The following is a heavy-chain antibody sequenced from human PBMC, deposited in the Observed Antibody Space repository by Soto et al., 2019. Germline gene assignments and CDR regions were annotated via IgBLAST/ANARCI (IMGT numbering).Heavy chain of an antibody. D-gene: IGHD2-2*01. CDR2: VYYSGTT. J-gene: IGHJ4*02. V-gene: IGHV4-39*01. CDR1: GGSISSSSYY. CDR3: ARLIHCKTTSCYFDY. Sequence: QLQLQESGPGLVKPSETLSLTCTVSGGSISSSSYYWAWVRQPPGKGLEWIGSVYYSGTTYYNPSLKSRVTISEDTSKNQFSLGLSSVTAADTDVFYCARLIHCKTTSCYFDYWGPGTLVTVSS.